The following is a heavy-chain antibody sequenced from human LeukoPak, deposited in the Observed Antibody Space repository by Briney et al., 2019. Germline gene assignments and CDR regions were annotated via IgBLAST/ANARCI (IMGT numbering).Heavy chain of an antibody. CDR3: AKRPGSDLEYFQY. V-gene: IGHV3-23*01. Sequence: PGGSLRLSCAASGFTFSNYAMSWVRQAPGKGLEWVSTFSGSGGSAYYADSVKGRFTISRDNSKNTLYLQMNSLRAEDTAVYYCAKRPGSDLEYFQYWGQGALVTVSS. CDR2: FSGSGGSA. D-gene: IGHD2-21*02. CDR1: GFTFSNYA. J-gene: IGHJ1*01.